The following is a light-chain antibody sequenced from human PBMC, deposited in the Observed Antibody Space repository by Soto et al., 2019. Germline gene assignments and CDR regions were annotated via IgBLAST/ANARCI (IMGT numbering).Light chain of an antibody. J-gene: IGKJ5*01. Sequence: EIMLTQSPSTLSLSPGERATLSCRASHSVRSYLEWFQQIPGQAPRLLIYDASNRATGVPARFSGSGSGTDFTLTISSLEPEDFEVYYCQQRSNWPITFGQGTRLEIK. CDR1: HSVRSY. CDR2: DAS. CDR3: QQRSNWPIT. V-gene: IGKV3-11*01.